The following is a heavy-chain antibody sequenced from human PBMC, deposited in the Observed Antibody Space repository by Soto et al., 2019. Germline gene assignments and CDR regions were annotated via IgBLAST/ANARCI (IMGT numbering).Heavy chain of an antibody. CDR3: AVDFFSGLAVYGTRSCEYAY. V-gene: IGHV1-18*01. D-gene: IGHD3-3*01. CDR1: GYTFTSYG. CDR2: ISAYNGNT. Sequence: ASMRVSCKASGYTFTSYGISWVRQAPGQGLEWMGWISAYNGNTNYAQKLQGRVTMTTDTSTSTAYMELRSLRSDDTAVYYCAVDFFSGLAVYGTRSCEYAYWGPGPLVTVSS. J-gene: IGHJ4*02.